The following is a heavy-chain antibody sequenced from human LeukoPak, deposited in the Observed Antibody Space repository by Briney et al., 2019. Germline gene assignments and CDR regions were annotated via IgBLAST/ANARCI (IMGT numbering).Heavy chain of an antibody. Sequence: GGSLRLSCAASGFTFSSYWMSWVRQAPGKGLEWVAVIWYDGSNKYYADSVKGRFTISRDNSKNTLYLQMNSLRAEDTAVYYCAKGAYSGSSANDYWGQGTLVTVSS. CDR2: IWYDGSNK. CDR1: GFTFSSYW. CDR3: AKGAYSGSSANDY. J-gene: IGHJ4*02. D-gene: IGHD1-26*01. V-gene: IGHV3-33*06.